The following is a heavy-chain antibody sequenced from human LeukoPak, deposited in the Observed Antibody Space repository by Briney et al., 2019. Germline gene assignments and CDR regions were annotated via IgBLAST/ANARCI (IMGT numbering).Heavy chain of an antibody. CDR1: GYSISSAFY. Sequence: SETLSLTCTVSGYSISSAFYWGWIRQPPGKGLEWIGTIYHNGRTYYNPSLKSRVTISLDTSKNQFSLDLTSVTAADTALYCCARAFRESFFDYWGQGTLVTVSS. J-gene: IGHJ4*02. CDR3: ARAFRESFFDY. V-gene: IGHV4-38-2*02. CDR2: IYHNGRT.